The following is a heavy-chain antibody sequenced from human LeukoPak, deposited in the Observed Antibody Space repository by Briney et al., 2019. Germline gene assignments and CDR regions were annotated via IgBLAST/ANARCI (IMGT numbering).Heavy chain of an antibody. CDR1: GGSFSGYY. J-gene: IGHJ4*02. CDR3: ARVAAGGVGAYHLERFDY. Sequence: SETLSLTCAVYGGSFSGYYWSWIRQPPGKGLEWIGEINHSGSTNYNPSLKSRVTISVDTSKNQFSLKLSSVTAADTAVYYCARVAAGGVGAYHLERFDYWGQGTLVTVSS. D-gene: IGHD1-26*01. CDR2: INHSGST. V-gene: IGHV4-34*01.